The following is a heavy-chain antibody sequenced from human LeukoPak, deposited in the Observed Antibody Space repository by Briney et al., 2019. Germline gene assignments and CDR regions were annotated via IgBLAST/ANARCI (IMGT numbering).Heavy chain of an antibody. D-gene: IGHD6-19*01. V-gene: IGHV1-69*13. Sequence: GASVKVSCKASGGTFSSYAIGWVRQAPGQGLEWMGGIIPIFGTANYAQKFQGRVTITADESTSTAYMELSSLRSEDTAVYYCARARRYSSGKNWFDPWGQGTLVTVSS. CDR1: GGTFSSYA. CDR3: ARARRYSSGKNWFDP. J-gene: IGHJ5*02. CDR2: IIPIFGTA.